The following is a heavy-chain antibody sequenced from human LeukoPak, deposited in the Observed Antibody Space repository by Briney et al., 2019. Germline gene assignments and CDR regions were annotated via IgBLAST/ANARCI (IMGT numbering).Heavy chain of an antibody. J-gene: IGHJ4*02. CDR3: AKGGGTAAPGY. V-gene: IGHV3-30*18. CDR1: GFTFSSYG. CDR2: ISYDGSNK. D-gene: IGHD6-6*01. Sequence: GGSLRLSCAASGFTFSSYGMHWVRQAPGKGLEWVAVISYDGSNKYYADSVKGRFTISRDNSKNTLYLQMNSLRAEDTAVYYCAKGGGTAAPGYWGQGTLVTVSS.